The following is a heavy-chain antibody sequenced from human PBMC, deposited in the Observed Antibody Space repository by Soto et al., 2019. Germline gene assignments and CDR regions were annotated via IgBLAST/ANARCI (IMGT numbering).Heavy chain of an antibody. D-gene: IGHD2-15*01. CDR2: IYYSGST. J-gene: IGHJ4*02. Sequence: SETLSLTCTVSGGSISSYYWSWIRQPPGKGLEWIGYIYYSGSTNYNPSLKSRVTISVDTSKNQFSLKLSSVTAADTAVYYCARDIEDCSGGSCYVYWGQGTLVTVSS. CDR1: GGSISSYY. V-gene: IGHV4-59*01. CDR3: ARDIEDCSGGSCYVY.